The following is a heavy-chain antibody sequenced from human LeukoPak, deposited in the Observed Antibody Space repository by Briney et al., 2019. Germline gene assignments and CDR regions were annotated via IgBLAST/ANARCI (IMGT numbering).Heavy chain of an antibody. CDR3: ARPPDSWSGYIDY. CDR2: INHSGST. V-gene: IGHV4-34*01. J-gene: IGHJ4*02. Sequence: SETLSLTCAAYGGSFSGYYWSWIRQPPGKGLEWIGEINHSGSTNYNPSLKSRVTISVDTSKNQFSLKLSSVTAADTAVYYCARPPDSWSGYIDYWGQGTLVTVSS. CDR1: GGSFSGYY. D-gene: IGHD3-3*01.